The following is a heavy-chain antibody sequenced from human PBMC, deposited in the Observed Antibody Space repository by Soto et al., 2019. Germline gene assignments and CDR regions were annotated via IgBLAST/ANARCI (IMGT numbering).Heavy chain of an antibody. Sequence: QVQLQQWGAGLLKPSETLSLTCAVYGGSFSGYYWSWIRQPPGKGLEWIGEINHSGSTNYNPSLKRPVTIPVATSKNQFSLKLSSVTAADTAVYYCAIGYGRNFDYWGQGTLVTVSS. CDR1: GGSFSGYY. D-gene: IGHD3-10*01. CDR2: INHSGST. V-gene: IGHV4-34*01. J-gene: IGHJ4*02. CDR3: AIGYGRNFDY.